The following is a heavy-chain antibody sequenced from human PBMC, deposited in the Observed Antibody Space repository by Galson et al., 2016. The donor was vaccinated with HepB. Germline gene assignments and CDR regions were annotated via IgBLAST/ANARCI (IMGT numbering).Heavy chain of an antibody. CDR3: AKEVPNAFDP. Sequence: SLRLSCAASGFTFSAYAMSWVRQAPGKGPERVSAISSGGRMFYADSVTGRFTISRDSSKNTLYLQMHSLRAEDTAVYYCAKEVPNAFDPWGQGTLVTVSS. J-gene: IGHJ5*02. D-gene: IGHD2-8*01. CDR2: ISSGGRM. V-gene: IGHV3-23*01. CDR1: GFTFSAYA.